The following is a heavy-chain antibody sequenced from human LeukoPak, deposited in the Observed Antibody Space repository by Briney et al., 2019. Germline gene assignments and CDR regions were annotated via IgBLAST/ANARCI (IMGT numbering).Heavy chain of an antibody. D-gene: IGHD6-19*01. V-gene: IGHV1-58*01. CDR2: IVVGSGNT. CDR3: AAKGSSGWYFPWLNFDL. Sequence: GTSVKVSCKASGFTFTSSAVQWVRQARGQRLEWIGWIVVGSGNTNYAQKFQERVTITRDMSTSTAYMELSSLRSEDTAVYYCAAKGSSGWYFPWLNFDLWGRGTLVTVSS. CDR1: GFTFTSSA. J-gene: IGHJ2*01.